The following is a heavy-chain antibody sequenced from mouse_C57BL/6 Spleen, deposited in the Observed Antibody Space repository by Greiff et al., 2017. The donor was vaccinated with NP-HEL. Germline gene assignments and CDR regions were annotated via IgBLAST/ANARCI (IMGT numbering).Heavy chain of an antibody. V-gene: IGHV3-1*01. CDR3: ASNYGRGYAMDY. CDR1: GYSITSGYD. J-gene: IGHJ4*01. CDR2: ISYSGST. D-gene: IGHD1-1*01. Sequence: EVKLQESGPGMVKPSQSLSLTCTVTGYSITSGYDWHWIRHFPGNKLEWMGYISYSGSTNYNPSLKSRISITHDTSKNHFFLKLNSWTTEDTATYYCASNYGRGYAMDYWGQGTSDTVSS.